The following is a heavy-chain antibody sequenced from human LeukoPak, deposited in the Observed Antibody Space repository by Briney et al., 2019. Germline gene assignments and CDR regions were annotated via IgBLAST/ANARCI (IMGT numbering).Heavy chain of an antibody. CDR3: ARDSSSWYYFDY. CDR2: INHSGST. Sequence: KTSETPSLTCAVYGGSFSGYCWSWIRQPPGKGLEWIGEINHSGSTNYNPSLKSRVTISVDTSKNQFSLKLSSVTAADTAVYYCARDSSSWYYFDYWGQGTLVTVSS. J-gene: IGHJ4*02. D-gene: IGHD6-13*01. V-gene: IGHV4-34*01. CDR1: GGSFSGYC.